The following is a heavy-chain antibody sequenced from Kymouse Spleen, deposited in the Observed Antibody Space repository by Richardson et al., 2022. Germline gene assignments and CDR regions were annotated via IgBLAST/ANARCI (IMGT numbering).Heavy chain of an antibody. CDR3: ARDDNWNYGYYGMDV. V-gene: IGHV4-59*01. J-gene: IGHJ6*02. CDR2: IYYSGST. CDR1: GGSISSYY. Sequence: QVQLQESGPGLVKPSETLSLTCTVSGGSISSYYWSWIRQPPGKGLEWIGYIYYSGSTNYNPSLKSRVTISVDTSKNQFSLKLSSVTAADTAVYYCARDDNWNYGYYGMDVWGQGTTVTVSS. D-gene: IGHD1-7*01.